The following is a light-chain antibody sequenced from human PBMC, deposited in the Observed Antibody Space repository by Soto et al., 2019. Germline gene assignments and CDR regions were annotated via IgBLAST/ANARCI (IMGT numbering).Light chain of an antibody. V-gene: IGLV9-49*01. CDR1: SGYSNYK. CDR2: VGTGGIVG. J-gene: IGLJ2*01. CDR3: GADHGSGSNFVYLV. Sequence: QSVLTQPPSASASLGASVTITCTLSSGYSNYKVDWYQQRPGKGPRFVMRVGTGGIVGSKGDGIPDRFSVLGSGLNRYLTIKNIQEEDESDYHCGADHGSGSNFVYLVFGGGTKLTVL.